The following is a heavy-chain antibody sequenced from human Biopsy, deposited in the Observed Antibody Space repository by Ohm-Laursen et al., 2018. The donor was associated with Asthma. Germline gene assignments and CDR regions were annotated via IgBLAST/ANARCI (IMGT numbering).Heavy chain of an antibody. J-gene: IGHJ1*01. CDR3: ARTIRFCSRYHAEHFQL. CDR1: GFTFSNYA. Sequence: GSLRLSCAASGFTFSNYAMHWVRQAPGKGLEWVADIKCDGSEKNHVDSLKGRFTISRDNAKNLLFLQMNSLRAEDTAVYYCARTIRFCSRYHAEHFQLWGQGTLVTVSS. D-gene: IGHD3-3*01. V-gene: IGHV3-7*01. CDR2: IKCDGSEK.